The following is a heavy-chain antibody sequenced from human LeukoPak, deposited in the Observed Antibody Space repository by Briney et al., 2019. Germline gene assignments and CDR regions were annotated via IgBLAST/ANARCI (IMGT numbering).Heavy chain of an antibody. CDR3: ANFDGDYYYYRYGMDV. D-gene: IGHD4-17*01. V-gene: IGHV3-23*01. J-gene: IGHJ6*02. CDR2: ISGGGRYT. CDR1: GFTFSTYA. Sequence: GGSLRLSCAASGFTFSTYAMSWVRQAPGKWLEWVSGISGGGRYTNSVATVKGRFPISRDNSKYTLFLQMNSLRAEDTAVHYCANFDGDYYYYRYGMDVWGQGTTVTVSS.